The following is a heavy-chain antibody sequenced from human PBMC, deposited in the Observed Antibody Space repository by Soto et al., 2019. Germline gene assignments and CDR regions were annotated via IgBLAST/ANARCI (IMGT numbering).Heavy chain of an antibody. V-gene: IGHV3-33*01. CDR1: GFTFSSYG. CDR3: ATDSSGWPRDYYFDY. J-gene: IGHJ4*02. CDR2: IWYDGSNK. D-gene: IGHD6-19*01. Sequence: HPGGSLRLSCAASGFTFSSYGMHWVRQAPGKGLEWVAVIWYDGSNKYYADSVKGRFTISRDNSKNTLYLQMNSLRAEDTAVYYCATDSSGWPRDYYFDYWGQGTLVTVSS.